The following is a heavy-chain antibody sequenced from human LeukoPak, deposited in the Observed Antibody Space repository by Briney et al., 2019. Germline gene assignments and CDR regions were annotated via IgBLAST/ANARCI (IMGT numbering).Heavy chain of an antibody. V-gene: IGHV1-18*01. CDR3: ARPINYYDSSGYYEHYFDY. J-gene: IGHJ4*02. Sequence: ASVKVSCKASGYTSISYGISWVRQAPGQGLEWMGWISAYNGNTNYAQKLQGRVTMTTDTSTSTAYMELRSLRSDDTAVYYCARPINYYDSSGYYEHYFDYWGQGTLVTVSS. D-gene: IGHD3-22*01. CDR2: ISAYNGNT. CDR1: GYTSISYG.